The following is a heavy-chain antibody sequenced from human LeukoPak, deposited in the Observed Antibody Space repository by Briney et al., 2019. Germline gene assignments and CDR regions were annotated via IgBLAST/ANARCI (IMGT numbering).Heavy chain of an antibody. CDR2: ISGNGGST. CDR1: GFTFSIYA. V-gene: IGHV3-23*01. Sequence: PGGSLRLSCAASGFTFSIYAMSWVRRAPGKGLEWVSAISGNGGSTYYTDSVKGRFTISRDNSRNTLYVQMTRLTAEDTAVYYCAKYRDVTSKGSGLGSLGQGTLVTVSS. CDR3: AKYRDVTSKGSGLGS. J-gene: IGHJ5*01. D-gene: IGHD4-17*01.